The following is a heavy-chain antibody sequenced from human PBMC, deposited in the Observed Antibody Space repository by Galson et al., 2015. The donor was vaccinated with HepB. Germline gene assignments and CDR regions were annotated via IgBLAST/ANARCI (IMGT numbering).Heavy chain of an antibody. CDR3: ARAEIMTTVTTSDH. J-gene: IGHJ4*02. Sequence: SVKVSCKASGYTFTGNYIHWVRQAPGQGLEWMGWINPNSGDTNYPQKFQGRVTMTRDTSISTAYMELSRLKSDDTAVYYCARAEIMTTVTTSDHWGQGTLVTVSS. D-gene: IGHD4-17*01. CDR1: GYTFTGNY. CDR2: INPNSGDT. V-gene: IGHV1-2*02.